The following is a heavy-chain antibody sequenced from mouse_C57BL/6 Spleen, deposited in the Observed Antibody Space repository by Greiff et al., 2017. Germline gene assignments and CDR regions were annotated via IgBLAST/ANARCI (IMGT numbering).Heavy chain of an antibody. D-gene: IGHD2-4*01. J-gene: IGHJ4*01. CDR1: GYTFTSYW. CDR2: IAPNSGGT. CDR3: ARSYDYDGYAMDY. V-gene: IGHV1-72*01. Sequence: QVQLQQPGAELVKPGASVKLSCKASGYTFTSYWMHWVKQRPGRGLEWIGRIAPNSGGTKYNEKFKSKATLTVDKPSSTAYMQLSSLTSEDSAVYYCARSYDYDGYAMDYWGQGTSVTVSS.